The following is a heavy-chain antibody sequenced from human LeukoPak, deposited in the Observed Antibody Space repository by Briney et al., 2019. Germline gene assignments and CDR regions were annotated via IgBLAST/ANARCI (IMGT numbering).Heavy chain of an antibody. J-gene: IGHJ6*02. Sequence: GESLKISCKGSGYSFTSYWIGWVRQMPGKGLEWMGIIYPGDSDTRYSPSFQGQVTISADKPISTAYLQWSSLKASDTAMYYCARDLKIGYCSGGSCYLRDYYYYYGMDVWGQGTTVTVSS. CDR1: GYSFTSYW. CDR3: ARDLKIGYCSGGSCYLRDYYYYYGMDV. CDR2: IYPGDSDT. V-gene: IGHV5-51*04. D-gene: IGHD2-15*01.